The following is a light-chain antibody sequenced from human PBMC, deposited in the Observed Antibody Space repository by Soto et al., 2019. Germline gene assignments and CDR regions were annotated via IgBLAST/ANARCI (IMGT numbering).Light chain of an antibody. CDR3: QTWGTGIWI. CDR2: INSDGSH. J-gene: IGLJ2*01. CDR1: SGHSNYA. V-gene: IGLV4-69*01. Sequence: QPVLTQPPSAFASLGASVNLTCTLSSGHSNYAIAWHQQQPQKGPRYLMKINSDGSHNKGDGIPDRFSGSSSGAERFLTISSLQSDDEADYYCQTWGTGIWIFGAGTKLTVL.